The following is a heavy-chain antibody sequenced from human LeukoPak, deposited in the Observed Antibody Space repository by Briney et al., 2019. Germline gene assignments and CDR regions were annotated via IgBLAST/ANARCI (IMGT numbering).Heavy chain of an antibody. CDR3: ASPASTSYGYRLDY. J-gene: IGHJ4*02. CDR2: VSYTGTT. CDR1: GGSLSSGSLD. Sequence: SETLSLTCTVSGGSLSSGSLDWGWIRQPPGKGLEWIGSVSYTGTTYYNPSLKSRVTLSVDTSKNQVSLKLSSVTAADTAVYYCASPASTSYGYRLDYWGQGTLVTVSS. V-gene: IGHV4-39*01. D-gene: IGHD5-18*01.